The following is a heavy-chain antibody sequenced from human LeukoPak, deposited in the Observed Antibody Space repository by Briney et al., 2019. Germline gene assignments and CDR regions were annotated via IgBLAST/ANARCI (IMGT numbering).Heavy chain of an antibody. CDR3: VKFFLPYLAGGTGSR. J-gene: IGHJ4*02. Sequence: GGSLRLSCAASGFTFSDYYMSWIRQAPGKGLEWVSYISSSGSTIYYADSVKGRFTISRDNSKNTLYLQMNSLRAEDTALYYCVKFFLPYLAGGTGSRWGQGTLVTVSS. D-gene: IGHD3-10*01. CDR1: GFTFSDYY. CDR2: ISSSGSTI. V-gene: IGHV3-11*01.